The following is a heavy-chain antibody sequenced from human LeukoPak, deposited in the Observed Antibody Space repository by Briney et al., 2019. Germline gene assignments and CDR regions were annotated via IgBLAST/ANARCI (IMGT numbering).Heavy chain of an antibody. CDR2: IKSKTDGGTT. CDR1: GFTFSNAW. V-gene: IGHV3-15*01. D-gene: IGHD6-19*01. CDR3: AYDSSGWLPFDY. J-gene: IGHJ4*02. Sequence: GGSLRLSCAASGFTFSNAWMSWVRQAPGKGLEWVGRIKSKTDGGTTDYAAPVKGRFTISRDDSKNTLYLQMNSLRAEDTAVYYCAYDSSGWLPFDYWGQGTLVTVSS.